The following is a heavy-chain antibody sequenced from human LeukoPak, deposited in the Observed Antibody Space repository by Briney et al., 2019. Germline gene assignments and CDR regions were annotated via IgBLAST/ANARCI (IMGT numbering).Heavy chain of an antibody. CDR3: LRYCSGGVCPGWFDP. Sequence: GGSLTLSCAASGFIFSSYWMSWVRQAPGKGLEWVADIKKDGSEKYYVDSEKGRFTISRDNENHSLYLQMNRQRADDTGVSYLLRYCSGGVCPGWFDPRGQGTLVTVSS. CDR1: GFIFSSYW. D-gene: IGHD2-8*02. V-gene: IGHV3-7*01. CDR2: IKKDGSEK. J-gene: IGHJ5*02.